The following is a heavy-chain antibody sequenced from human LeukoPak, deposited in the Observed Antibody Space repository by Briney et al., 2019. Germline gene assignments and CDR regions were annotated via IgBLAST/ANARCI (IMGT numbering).Heavy chain of an antibody. CDR2: IAYDGSRA. V-gene: IGHV3-33*01. J-gene: IGHJ4*02. Sequence: GGSLRLSCAGSGFTFGGYGMHWFRQTPGKGLEWVAVIAYDGSRAFYADSMKGRFTISRDNSKNTMSVQMDDLRAEDTAVYYCTRYNNDHFDYWGQGTLVTVSS. CDR3: TRYNNDHFDY. D-gene: IGHD1-14*01. CDR1: GFTFGGYG.